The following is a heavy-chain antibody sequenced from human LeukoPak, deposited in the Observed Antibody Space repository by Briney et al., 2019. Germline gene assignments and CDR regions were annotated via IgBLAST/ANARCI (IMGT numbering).Heavy chain of an antibody. V-gene: IGHV1-46*01. CDR2: INPSAGNT. CDR3: ARERPQTCYIDN. Sequence: GASVKVSCKASGYTFTSYYMHWVRQAPGQGRERMGIINPSAGNTDYAQKFQARVTMTRDTSTSTVYMELSSLRSEDTAVYYCARERPQTCYIDNWGQGTLVTVPS. CDR1: GYTFTSYY. J-gene: IGHJ4*02.